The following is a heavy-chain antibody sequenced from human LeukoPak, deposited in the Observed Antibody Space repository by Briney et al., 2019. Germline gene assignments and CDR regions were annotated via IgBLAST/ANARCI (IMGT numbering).Heavy chain of an antibody. CDR1: GFTFSRNG. CDR2: IWYDGSNK. D-gene: IGHD6-13*01. Sequence: AGGSLRLSCAASGFTFSRNGMNWVRQAPGKGLEWVAVIWYDGSNKYYADSVKGRFTISRDNARNSLYLQMNSLRAEDTAVYYCARDALSWQAAERHAVGSPWGQGTLVTVSS. J-gene: IGHJ5*02. CDR3: ARDALSWQAAERHAVGSP. V-gene: IGHV3-33*01.